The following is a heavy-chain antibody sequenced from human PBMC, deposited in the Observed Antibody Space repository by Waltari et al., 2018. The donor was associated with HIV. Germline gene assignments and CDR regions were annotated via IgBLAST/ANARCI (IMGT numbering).Heavy chain of an antibody. V-gene: IGHV3-21*01. CDR1: GFTFHSYS. CDR2: ISSSVTFT. CDR3: ARDSRDNSWSLNFFDP. Sequence: EVQLVESGGGPVKPGGSRRPSCRASGFTFHSYSLNWVRQAPGKGLEWFSSISSSVTFTHYADSVKGRFTISRDNANKSVYLQMNSLRAEDTAVYYCARDSRDNSWSLNFFDPWGQGTLVTVSS. D-gene: IGHD6-13*01. J-gene: IGHJ5*02.